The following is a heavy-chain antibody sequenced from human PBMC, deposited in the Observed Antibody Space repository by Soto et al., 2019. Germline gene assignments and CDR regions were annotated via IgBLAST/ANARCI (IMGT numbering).Heavy chain of an antibody. Sequence: SETLSLTCTVSGGSISSSSYYWGWIRQPPGKGLEWIGSIYYSGSTYYNPSLKSRVTISVDTSKNQFSLKLSSVTAADTAVYYCASWIYDSSGIRNQNHRYYHYGMDVWGQGTKVTVSS. D-gene: IGHD3-22*01. CDR3: ASWIYDSSGIRNQNHRYYHYGMDV. CDR1: GGSISSSSYY. CDR2: IYYSGST. J-gene: IGHJ6*02. V-gene: IGHV4-39*01.